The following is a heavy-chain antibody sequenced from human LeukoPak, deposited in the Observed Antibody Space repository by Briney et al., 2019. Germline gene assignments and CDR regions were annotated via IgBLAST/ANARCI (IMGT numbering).Heavy chain of an antibody. CDR1: GGSISNYY. J-gene: IGHJ4*02. D-gene: IGHD5-12*01. Sequence: SETPSLTCPVSGGSISNYYYWTLIRQPPGKGLEWVGYVYYTGSTNFNPSHKRRVPISLDTSRNQFSLKLTSLTAADTAVYYCARGAMATTPFFDYWGQGWLLTVSS. CDR2: VYYTGST. V-gene: IGHV4-59*01. CDR3: ARGAMATTPFFDY.